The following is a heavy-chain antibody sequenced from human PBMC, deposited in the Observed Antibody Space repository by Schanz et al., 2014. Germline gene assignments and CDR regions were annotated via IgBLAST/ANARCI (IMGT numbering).Heavy chain of an antibody. D-gene: IGHD2-2*01. CDR3: ARGTMPGTFDI. J-gene: IGHJ3*02. V-gene: IGHV1-69*02. CDR2: IIPILGIA. Sequence: QVQLVQSGAEVKKPGSSVKVSCKASGDTFSSYIISWVRQAPGQGLEWMGRIIPILGIANYAQKFQGRVTFTADKYTSTAYMELSSLRYEDTALYYCARGTMPGTFDIWGQGTMVTVSS. CDR1: GDTFSSYI.